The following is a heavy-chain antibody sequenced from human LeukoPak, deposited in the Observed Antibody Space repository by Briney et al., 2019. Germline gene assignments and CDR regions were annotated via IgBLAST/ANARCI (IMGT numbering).Heavy chain of an antibody. J-gene: IGHJ4*02. V-gene: IGHV3-43*02. CDR2: ITWDGGSS. CDR1: GFTFTSYA. CDR3: AKERERYYHY. D-gene: IGHD2/OR15-2a*01. Sequence: QPGGSLRLSCAASGFTFTSYAMTWVRQAPGKGLEWVSLITWDGGSSFYADSVRGRFTISRDNSKKSLYLYMSSLRTEDSALYYCAKERERYYHYWGQGTLVTVSS.